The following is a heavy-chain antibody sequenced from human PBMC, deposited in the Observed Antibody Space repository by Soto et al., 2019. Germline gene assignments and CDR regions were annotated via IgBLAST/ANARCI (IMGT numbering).Heavy chain of an antibody. D-gene: IGHD1-1*01. V-gene: IGHV4-4*07. J-gene: IGHJ5*02. CDR1: CASIYGFS. CDR3: VRDGTKTLRDWFDP. Sequence: SETLSLTCTVSCASIYGFSCSRIRKSAGKGLEWCGRIYATGTTDYNPSLKSRVMMSVDTSKKQFSLKLRSVSAADTAVYYCVRDGTKTLRDWFDPWGQGISGTISS. CDR2: IYATGTT.